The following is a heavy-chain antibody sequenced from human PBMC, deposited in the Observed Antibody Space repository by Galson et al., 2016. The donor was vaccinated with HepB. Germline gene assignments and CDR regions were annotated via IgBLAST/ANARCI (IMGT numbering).Heavy chain of an antibody. V-gene: IGHV3-11*01. J-gene: IGHJ6*02. CDR1: GITFSDSY. D-gene: IGHD3-3*01. CDR3: ARVMVDYHYWSNKPKHYYSGMDV. CDR2: ISSSGSTI. Sequence: SLRLSCAASGITFSDSYMTWIRQAPGKGLEWLSYISSSGSTIYYADSVKGRFTISRDNAKSVLYLQMNSLRAEDTAVYYCARVMVDYHYWSNKPKHYYSGMDVWGQGTTVTVSS.